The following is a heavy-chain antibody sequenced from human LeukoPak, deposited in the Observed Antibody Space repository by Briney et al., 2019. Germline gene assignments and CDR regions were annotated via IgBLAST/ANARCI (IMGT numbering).Heavy chain of an antibody. CDR3: AGDHTKWFGEFSYGMDV. CDR2: IYYSGST. J-gene: IGHJ6*04. Sequence: SETLSLTCTVSGGSISSYYWSWIRQPPGKGLEWIGYIYYSGSTNYNPSLKSRVTISVDTSKNQFSLKLSSVTAADTAVYYCAGDHTKWFGEFSYGMDVWGKGTTVTVSS. CDR1: GGSISSYY. V-gene: IGHV4-59*01. D-gene: IGHD3-10*01.